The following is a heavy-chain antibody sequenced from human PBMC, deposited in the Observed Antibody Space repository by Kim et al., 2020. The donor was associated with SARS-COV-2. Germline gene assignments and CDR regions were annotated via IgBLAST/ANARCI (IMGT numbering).Heavy chain of an antibody. D-gene: IGHD6-13*01. CDR1: GYTLTELP. CDR2: FDPEDGET. V-gene: IGHV1-24*01. CDR3: ATRGYSSSWYELSFDY. Sequence: ASVKVSCRVSGYTLTELPMHWVRQAPGKGLEWMGGFDPEDGETIYAQKFQGRVTMTEDTSTDTAYMELSSLRSEDTAVYYCATRGYSSSWYELSFDYWGQGTLVTVSS. J-gene: IGHJ4*02.